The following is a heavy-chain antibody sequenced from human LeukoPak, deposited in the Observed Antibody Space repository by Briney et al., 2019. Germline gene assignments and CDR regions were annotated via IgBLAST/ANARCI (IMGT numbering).Heavy chain of an antibody. CDR2: IDPSDSYT. CDR1: GYSFTSYW. CDR3: ASGYDSSGYAFDY. J-gene: IGHJ4*02. D-gene: IGHD3-22*01. V-gene: IGHV5-10-1*01. Sequence: GESLKISCKGSGYSFTSYWISWVRQMPGKGLEWMGRIDPSDSYTNYSPSFQGHVTISADKSISTGYLQWSSLKASDTAMYYCASGYDSSGYAFDYWGQGTLVTVSS.